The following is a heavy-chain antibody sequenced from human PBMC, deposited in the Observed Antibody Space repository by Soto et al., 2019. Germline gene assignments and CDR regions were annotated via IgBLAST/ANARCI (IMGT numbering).Heavy chain of an antibody. CDR1: GFIVSRTY. V-gene: IGHV3-53*01. D-gene: IGHD2-8*01. CDR3: ARDRLTVGVREYYGMDV. CDR2: TYSGGST. J-gene: IGHJ6*02. Sequence: EVQLVESGGGLIQPGGSLRLSCAASGFIVSRTYMSWVRQAPRKGLEWVSITYSGGSTHYADSVKGRFTISRDNSKNTLYLEVNSLRAEDTAVYYCARDRLTVGVREYYGMDVWGQGTTVTVSS.